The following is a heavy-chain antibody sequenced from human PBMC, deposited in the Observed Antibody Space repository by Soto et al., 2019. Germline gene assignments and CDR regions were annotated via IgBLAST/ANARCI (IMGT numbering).Heavy chain of an antibody. D-gene: IGHD4-17*01. J-gene: IGHJ5*02. CDR1: GGTISSYY. V-gene: IGHV4-59*01. CDR2: IYYSGST. Sequence: NPSETLSLTCTASGGTISSYYWSWIRQPPGKGLEWIGYIYYSGSTNYNPSLKSRVTISVDTSKNQFSLKLSSVTVAYTAVYYCAGVGDANNWFDPWGQGTLVTVSS. CDR3: AGVGDANNWFDP.